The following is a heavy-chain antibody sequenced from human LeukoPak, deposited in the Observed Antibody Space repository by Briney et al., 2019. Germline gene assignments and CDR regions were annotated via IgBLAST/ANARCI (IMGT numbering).Heavy chain of an antibody. CDR1: GFTFSNYW. Sequence: GGSLSLSCAASGFTFSNYWMSWVRQAPGKGLEWVANIKEDGSEKYYVDSVKGRFTISRDNARNSPYLQMNSLRAEDTAVYYCASGRQLGYWGQGTLVTASS. J-gene: IGHJ4*02. CDR2: IKEDGSEK. V-gene: IGHV3-7*01. CDR3: ASGRQLGY. D-gene: IGHD6-13*01.